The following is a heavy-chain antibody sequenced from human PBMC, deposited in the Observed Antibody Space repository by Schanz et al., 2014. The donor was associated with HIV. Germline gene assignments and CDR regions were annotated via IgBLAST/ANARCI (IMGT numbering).Heavy chain of an antibody. Sequence: QVQLVQSGAEVEKPGASAKVSCKASGYSFTGYYIHWVRQAPGQGLEWMGWINPTNGKTFYTQKFRGRVTMTRDTSVNTASMEVSRLMSDDTALYFCARDLVDSSTWYDAFDIWGQGTKVTVSS. CDR3: ARDLVDSSTWYDAFDI. V-gene: IGHV1-2*02. J-gene: IGHJ3*02. CDR1: GYSFTGYY. D-gene: IGHD6-13*01. CDR2: INPTNGKT.